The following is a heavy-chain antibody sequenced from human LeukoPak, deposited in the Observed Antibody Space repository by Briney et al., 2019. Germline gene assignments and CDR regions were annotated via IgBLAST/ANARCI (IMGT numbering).Heavy chain of an antibody. V-gene: IGHV4-4*07. CDR1: GGSISSYY. Sequence: SETLSLTCTVSGGSISSYYWSWIRQPAGKGLGWIGRIYTSGSTNYNPSLKSRVTMSVDTSKNQFSLKLSSVTAADTAVYYCARLSTVTTSFDYWGQGTLVTVSS. D-gene: IGHD4-17*01. CDR3: ARLSTVTTSFDY. J-gene: IGHJ4*02. CDR2: IYTSGST.